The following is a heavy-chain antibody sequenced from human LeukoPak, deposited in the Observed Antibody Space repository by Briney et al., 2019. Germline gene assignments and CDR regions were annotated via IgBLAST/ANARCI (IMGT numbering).Heavy chain of an antibody. V-gene: IGHV3-21*01. CDR3: ARDRYYDSSGYYDEDAFDI. Sequence: GGSLRLSCAASGFTFSSYGMHWVRQAPGKGLEWVSSISSSSSYIYYADSVKGRFTISRDNAKNSLYLQMNSLRAEDTAVYYCARDRYYDSSGYYDEDAFDIWGQGTMVTVSS. CDR1: GFTFSSYG. D-gene: IGHD3-22*01. J-gene: IGHJ3*02. CDR2: ISSSSSYI.